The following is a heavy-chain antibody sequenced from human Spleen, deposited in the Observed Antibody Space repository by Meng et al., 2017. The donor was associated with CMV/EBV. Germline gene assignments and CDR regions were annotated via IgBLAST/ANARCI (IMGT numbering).Heavy chain of an antibody. J-gene: IGHJ6*02. CDR2: ISHSGSA. CDR3: ARDRGGGTNYYYYGMDV. Sequence: SETLSLTCAVYGGSFSGHYWSWIRQSPSKGLEWIGEISHSGSATYNPSLKSRVTMSVDTSKNQFSLKLSSVTAADTAVYYCARDRGGGTNYYYYGMDVWGQGTTVTVSS. D-gene: IGHD2-15*01. CDR1: GGSFSGHY. V-gene: IGHV4-34*01.